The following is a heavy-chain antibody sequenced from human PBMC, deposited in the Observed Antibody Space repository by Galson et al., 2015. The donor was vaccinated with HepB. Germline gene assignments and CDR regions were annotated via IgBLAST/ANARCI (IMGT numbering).Heavy chain of an antibody. D-gene: IGHD3-10*01. V-gene: IGHV1-46*01. CDR2: INPSGGST. CDR3: ARAYYYGSGSYYNVPHYYYGMDV. Sequence: SVKVSCKASGYTFTSYYMHWVRQAPGQGLEWMGIINPSGGSTSYAQKFQGRVTMTRDTSTSTVYMELSSLRSEDTAVYYCARAYYYGSGSYYNVPHYYYGMDVWGQGTTVTVSS. CDR1: GYTFTSYY. J-gene: IGHJ6*02.